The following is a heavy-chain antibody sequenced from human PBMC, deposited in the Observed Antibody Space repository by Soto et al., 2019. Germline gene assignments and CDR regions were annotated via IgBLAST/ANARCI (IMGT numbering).Heavy chain of an antibody. CDR3: ASGIQLWLRRINNGYSG. Sequence: QVQLVQSGAEVKKPESSVKVSCKAPGGTFSIYAISWVQQAPGQGLEWMGGIIPMFGTANYAQRFQDRVTLTPXESTNTVYMELSSLRSEDTAVYFCASGIQLWLRRINNGYSGWGQGTLVTVSS. J-gene: IGHJ4*02. D-gene: IGHD5-18*01. CDR1: GGTFSIYA. V-gene: IGHV1-69*05. CDR2: IIPMFGTA.